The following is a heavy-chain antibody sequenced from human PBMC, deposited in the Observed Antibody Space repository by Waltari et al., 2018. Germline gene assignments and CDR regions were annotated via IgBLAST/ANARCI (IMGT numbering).Heavy chain of an antibody. J-gene: IGHJ4*02. D-gene: IGHD6-19*01. CDR3: ARGSSRGYSSGRYGY. V-gene: IGHV4-34*01. CDR2: INHSGST. Sequence: QVQLQQWGAGLLKPSETLSLTCAVYGGSFSGYYWSWIRQPPGKGLEWIGEINHSGSTNSNPSLKSRVTISVDTSKNQVALKLSSVTAADTAVYYGARGSSRGYSSGRYGYWGQGTLVTVSS. CDR1: GGSFSGYY.